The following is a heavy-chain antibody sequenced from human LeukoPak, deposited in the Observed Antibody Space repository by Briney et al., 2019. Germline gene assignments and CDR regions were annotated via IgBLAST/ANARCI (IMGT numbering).Heavy chain of an antibody. V-gene: IGHV1-3*01. D-gene: IGHD3-22*01. CDR3: ATTGGYYYVDAFDI. CDR2: INAGNGNT. J-gene: IGHJ3*02. Sequence: ASVKVSCKASGYTFTSYAMHWVRQAPGQRLEWMGWINAGNGNTKYSQNFQGRVTITRDTSASTAYMELSSLRSEDTAVYYCATTGGYYYVDAFDIWGQGTMVTVSS. CDR1: GYTFTSYA.